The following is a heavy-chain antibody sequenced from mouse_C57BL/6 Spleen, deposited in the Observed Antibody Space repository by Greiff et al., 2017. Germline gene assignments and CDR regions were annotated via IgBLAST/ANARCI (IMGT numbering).Heavy chain of an antibody. V-gene: IGHV1-78*01. Sequence: QVQLQQSDAELVKPGASVKISCKASGYTFTDHTIHWMKQRPEQGLEWIGYIYPRDGITKYNEKFKGKATLTADKSSSTAYMQLNSLTSEDAAVYFCARSGDYYYGSSYAMDYWGQGTSVTVSS. D-gene: IGHD1-1*01. CDR3: ARSGDYYYGSSYAMDY. CDR2: IYPRDGIT. CDR1: GYTFTDHT. J-gene: IGHJ4*01.